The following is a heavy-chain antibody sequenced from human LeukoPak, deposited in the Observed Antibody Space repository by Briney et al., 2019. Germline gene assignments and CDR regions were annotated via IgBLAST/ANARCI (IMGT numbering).Heavy chain of an antibody. V-gene: IGHV3-23*01. J-gene: IGHJ6*02. CDR3: AKDTDPDGYYYYYGMDV. CDR2: ISGSGGST. D-gene: IGHD1-14*01. Sequence: GGSLRLSCAASGFTFSNAWMSWVRQAPGKGLEWVSAISGSGGSTYYADSVKGRFTISRDNSKNTLYLQMNSLGAEDTAVYYCAKDTDPDGYYYYYGMDVSGHGTTFTVSS. CDR1: GFTFSNAW.